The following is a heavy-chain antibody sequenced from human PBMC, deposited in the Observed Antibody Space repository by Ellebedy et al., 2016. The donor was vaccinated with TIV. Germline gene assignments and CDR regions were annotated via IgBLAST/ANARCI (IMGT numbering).Heavy chain of an antibody. J-gene: IGHJ6*02. D-gene: IGHD1-1*01. Sequence: ASVKVSCKASGGTFSSYAISWVRQAPGQGLEWMGGIIPIFATANYAQKFQGRVTITADKSTSTAYMELSSLRSEDTAVYYCARFVMERRRYYYGMDVWGQGTTVTVSS. CDR3: ARFVMERRRYYYGMDV. CDR2: IIPIFATA. V-gene: IGHV1-69*06. CDR1: GGTFSSYA.